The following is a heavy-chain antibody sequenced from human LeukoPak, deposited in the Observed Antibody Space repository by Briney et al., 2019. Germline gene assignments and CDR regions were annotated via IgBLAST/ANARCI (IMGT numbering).Heavy chain of an antibody. CDR1: GFTLSSYE. D-gene: IGHD4-17*01. CDR2: ISGSGGST. CDR3: AKDPSYGDPLDY. J-gene: IGHJ4*02. Sequence: GGSLRLSCTASGFTLSSYEMSWIRQAPGKGLEWVSAISGSGGSTYYADSVKGRFTISRDNSKNTLYLQMNSLRAEDTAVYYCAKDPSYGDPLDYWGQGTLVTVSS. V-gene: IGHV3-23*01.